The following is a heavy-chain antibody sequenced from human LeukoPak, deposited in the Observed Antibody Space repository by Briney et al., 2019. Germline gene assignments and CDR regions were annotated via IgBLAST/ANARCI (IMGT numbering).Heavy chain of an antibody. J-gene: IGHJ4*02. V-gene: IGHV3-53*01. D-gene: IGHD3-3*01. CDR1: GFTVRSNY. Sequence: GGSLRLFCAASGFTVRSNYMSWVRQAPGKGLEWVSVIYSGGSTYYADSVKGRFTISRDNSKNTLYLQMNSLRAEDTAVYYCARDWSHRCFDYWGQGTLVTVSS. CDR2: IYSGGST. CDR3: ARDWSHRCFDY.